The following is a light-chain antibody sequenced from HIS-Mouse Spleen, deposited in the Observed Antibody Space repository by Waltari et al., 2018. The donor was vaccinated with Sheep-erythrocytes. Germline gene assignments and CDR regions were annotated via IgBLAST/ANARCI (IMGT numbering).Light chain of an antibody. Sequence: DIVMTQSPDSLAVSLGERATINCKSSQSVLYSSNNTNYLAWYQQKPGQPPKLLIYWASTRESGVPDRFSGSGSRTDFTLTISSLQAEDVAVYYCQQYYSTPPTFGQGTKVEIK. CDR3: QQYYSTPPT. J-gene: IGKJ1*01. V-gene: IGKV4-1*01. CDR1: QSVLYSSNNTNY. CDR2: WAS.